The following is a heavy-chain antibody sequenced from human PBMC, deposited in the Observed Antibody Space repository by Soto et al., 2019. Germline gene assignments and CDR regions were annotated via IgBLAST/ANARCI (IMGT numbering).Heavy chain of an antibody. D-gene: IGHD3-10*01. J-gene: IGHJ6*02. Sequence: GESVKISCNGSGYSFTSYWISWVRQMPGKGLEWMGRIDPSDSYTNYSPSFQGHVTISADKSISTAYLQWSSLKTSDTAMYYCARHISSSGSGSYVEYYYYGMDVWGQGTTVTVSS. CDR1: GYSFTSYW. CDR3: ARHISSSGSGSYVEYYYYGMDV. CDR2: IDPSDSYT. V-gene: IGHV5-10-1*01.